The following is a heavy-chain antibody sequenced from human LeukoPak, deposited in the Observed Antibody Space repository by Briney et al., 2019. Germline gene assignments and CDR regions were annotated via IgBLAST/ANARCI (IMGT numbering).Heavy chain of an antibody. CDR3: ARDDSSGYPDY. J-gene: IGHJ4*02. CDR2: IYHTGST. CDR1: GGSVSDYY. V-gene: IGHV4-59*02. Sequence: SETLSLTCTISGGSVSDYYWSWIRQSPGKGLERIGYIYHTGSTSYSPSLKSRVTISADTSQNQFSLKLSSVTAADTAVYYCARDDSSGYPDYWGQGTLVTVSS. D-gene: IGHD3-22*01.